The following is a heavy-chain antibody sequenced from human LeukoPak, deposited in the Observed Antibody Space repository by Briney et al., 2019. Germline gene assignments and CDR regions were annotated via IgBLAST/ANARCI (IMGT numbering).Heavy chain of an antibody. CDR2: INPNSGGT. V-gene: IGHV1-2*02. CDR1: GYTFTGHY. CDR3: ARDNQAELLWCGELSWFDP. Sequence: ASVNVSCKASGYTFTGHYMHWVRQAPGQGLEWMGWINPNSGGTNYAQKFQGRVTMTRDTSISTAYMELSRLRSDDTAVYYCARDNQAELLWCGELSWFDPWGQGTLVTVSS. D-gene: IGHD3-10*01. J-gene: IGHJ5*02.